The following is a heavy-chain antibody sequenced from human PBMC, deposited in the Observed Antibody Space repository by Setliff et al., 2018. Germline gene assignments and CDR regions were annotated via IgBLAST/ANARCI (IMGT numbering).Heavy chain of an antibody. J-gene: IGHJ5*02. CDR3: ARDLGYCSTTSCHGDWFDP. Sequence: ASVKVSCKTSGYTFTTYAINWVRQAPGQGLEWMGWINTNTGNPTYAQDFTGRFVFTLDTSVGTAYLQISSLKAEDTAVYYCARDLGYCSTTSCHGDWFDPWGQGTLVTVSS. D-gene: IGHD2-2*01. V-gene: IGHV7-4-1*02. CDR1: GYTFTTYA. CDR2: INTNTGNP.